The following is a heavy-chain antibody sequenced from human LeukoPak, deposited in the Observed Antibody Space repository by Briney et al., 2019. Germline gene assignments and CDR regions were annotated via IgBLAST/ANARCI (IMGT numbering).Heavy chain of an antibody. V-gene: IGHV3-7*03. CDR3: ARGGGLDV. CDR1: GFTFSSYW. Sequence: GGSLRLSCAASGFTFSSYWMNWARQAPGKGLEWVASINHNGNVNYYVDSVKGRFTISRDNAKNSLYLQMSNLRAEATPVYFCARGGGLDVWGQGATVTVSS. J-gene: IGHJ6*02. D-gene: IGHD3-16*01. CDR2: INHNGNVN.